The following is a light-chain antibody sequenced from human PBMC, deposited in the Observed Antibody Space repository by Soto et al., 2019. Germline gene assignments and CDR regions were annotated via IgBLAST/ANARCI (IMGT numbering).Light chain of an antibody. Sequence: EIVLTQSPVTLSLSPGERATLSCRASQSVSSDLAWYQQKPGQAPRLLIYDASNRATGIPARFSGSGSGTDFTLTISSLEPEDFAVYYCQQRSNWPPALTFGRGTKVDIK. CDR1: QSVSSD. CDR2: DAS. J-gene: IGKJ4*01. CDR3: QQRSNWPPALT. V-gene: IGKV3-11*01.